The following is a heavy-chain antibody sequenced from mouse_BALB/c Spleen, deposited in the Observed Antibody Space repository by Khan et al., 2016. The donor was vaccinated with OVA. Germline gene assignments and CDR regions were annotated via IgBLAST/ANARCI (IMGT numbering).Heavy chain of an antibody. V-gene: IGHV1-18*01. CDR3: AIYHGYFDV. J-gene: IGHJ1*01. Sequence: IQLVQSGPDLVKPGASVRISCKASGYSFTGYYLHWVKQSHGKSLEWIGRVNPNNGGFTYNQKFKGKAILTVDKSSNTAYMELRSLTSEDSAVYSCAIYHGYFDVWGAGTTVTVSS. D-gene: IGHD1-1*01. CDR2: VNPNNGGF. CDR1: GYSFTGYY.